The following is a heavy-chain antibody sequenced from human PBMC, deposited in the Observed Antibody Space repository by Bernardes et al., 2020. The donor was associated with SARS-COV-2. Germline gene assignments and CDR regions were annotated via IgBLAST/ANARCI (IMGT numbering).Heavy chain of an antibody. CDR3: ARGFSATTWIVDK. Sequence: ASVKVSCQASVYTFTPNSLHLLRQAPGQRLEWIGLINADNGKIESSQKFQGRVSITRDTVATTAYMELSSLRSEDTGVYYCARGFSATTWIVDKWSQGTLVTVSS. CDR1: VYTFTPNS. D-gene: IGHD4-17*01. CDR2: INADNGKI. V-gene: IGHV1-3*01. J-gene: IGHJ4*02.